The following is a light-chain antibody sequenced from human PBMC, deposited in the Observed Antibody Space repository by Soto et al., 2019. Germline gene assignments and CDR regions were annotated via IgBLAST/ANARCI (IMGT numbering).Light chain of an antibody. Sequence: AVTQPSCVSGSPWQSITISCTGTSSDVGGYNYVSWYQHHPGKAPKLMIYDVSNRPSGVSNRFSGSKSGNTASLTISGLQAEDEADYYCSSYTSSSTYVFGTGTKVTVL. CDR2: DVS. CDR1: SSDVGGYNY. CDR3: SSYTSSSTYV. J-gene: IGLJ1*01. V-gene: IGLV2-14*03.